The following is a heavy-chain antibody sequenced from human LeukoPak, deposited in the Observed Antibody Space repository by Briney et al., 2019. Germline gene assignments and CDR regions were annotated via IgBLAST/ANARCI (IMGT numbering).Heavy chain of an antibody. J-gene: IGHJ5*02. D-gene: IGHD2-21*01. Sequence: PGGPLRLSCAASGFTFSSYSMNWVRQAPGKGLEWVSCISSSSSTIYYADSVKGRFTISRDNAKNSLYLQMNSLRAEDTAVYYCARREHIENWFDPWGQGTLVTVSS. CDR1: GFTFSSYS. V-gene: IGHV3-48*04. CDR3: ARREHIENWFDP. CDR2: ISSSSSTI.